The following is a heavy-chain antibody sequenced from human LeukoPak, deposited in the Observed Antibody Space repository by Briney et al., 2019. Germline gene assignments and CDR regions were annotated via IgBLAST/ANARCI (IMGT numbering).Heavy chain of an antibody. CDR1: GFTFSGYA. D-gene: IGHD2-2*01. CDR3: ARGYCSSTSCQRRWFDP. CDR2: ISGSGGST. Sequence: PGGSLRLSCAASGFTFSGYAMSWVRQAPGKGLEWISAISGSGGSTYYADSVKGRFTIYRDNSKNTLYLQMNSLRAEDTAVYYCARGYCSSTSCQRRWFDPWGQGTLVTVSS. J-gene: IGHJ5*02. V-gene: IGHV3-23*01.